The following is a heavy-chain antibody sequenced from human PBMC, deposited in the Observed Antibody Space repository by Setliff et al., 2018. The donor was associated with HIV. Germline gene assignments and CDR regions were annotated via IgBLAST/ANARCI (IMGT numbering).Heavy chain of an antibody. CDR3: ARALDSSADIEGYFDF. D-gene: IGHD2-15*01. Sequence: ASVKVSCKASGYTLIGYNMHWVRQAPGQGLEWMGWINPNSGGTNYAQKFQGRAIMTRDTSISTAYMELSRLRSDDTAVYYCARALDSSADIEGYFDFWGQGMLVTVSS. CDR1: GYTLIGYN. V-gene: IGHV1-2*02. CDR2: INPNSGGT. J-gene: IGHJ4*02.